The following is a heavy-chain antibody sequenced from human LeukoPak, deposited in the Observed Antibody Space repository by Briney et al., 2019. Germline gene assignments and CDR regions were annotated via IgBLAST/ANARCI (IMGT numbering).Heavy chain of an antibody. CDR1: GGSISSSSYY. CDR2: IYYSGST. J-gene: IGHJ3*02. V-gene: IGHV4-39*01. CDR3: ASQNYYDSSGYYDI. Sequence: PSETLSLTCTVSGGSISSSSYYWGWIRQPPGKGLEWIGSIYYSGSTYYNPSLKSRVTISVDTSKNQFSLKLSSVTAADTAVYYCASQNYYDSSGYYDIWGQGTMVTVSS. D-gene: IGHD3-22*01.